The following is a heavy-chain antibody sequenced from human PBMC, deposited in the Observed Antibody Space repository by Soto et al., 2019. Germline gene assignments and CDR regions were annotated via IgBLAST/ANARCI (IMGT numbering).Heavy chain of an antibody. J-gene: IGHJ5*02. CDR2: ISNTGNTI. CDR1: GFTFSDYY. V-gene: IGHV3-11*01. CDR3: ARGITGFLKGGWFDP. D-gene: IGHD3-10*01. Sequence: QVQLVESGGGLVKSGGSLRLSCVASGFTFSDYYMSWFRQAPGKGLEWIAYISNTGNTIYYADSVKGRFTISRDDANNSLLLQMNGLRADDTAVYYCARGITGFLKGGWFDPWGQGTLVTVSS.